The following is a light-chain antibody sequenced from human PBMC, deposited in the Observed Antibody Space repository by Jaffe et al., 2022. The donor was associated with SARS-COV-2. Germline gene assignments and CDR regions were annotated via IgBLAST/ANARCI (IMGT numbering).Light chain of an antibody. Sequence: IVMTQTPESLAVSLGGRATINCRSSQSLLYSNNKNYLAWYQQKPGQPPKLLFYWASTRVPGVPDRFAGSGSGTDFTLTISSLQAEDVAVYYCHHYISAPQAFGQGTKVEI. CDR3: HHYISAPQA. CDR1: QSLLYSNNKNY. V-gene: IGKV4-1*01. CDR2: WAS. J-gene: IGKJ1*01.